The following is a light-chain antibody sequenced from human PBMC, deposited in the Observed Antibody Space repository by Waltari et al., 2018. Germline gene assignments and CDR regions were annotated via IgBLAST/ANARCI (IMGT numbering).Light chain of an antibody. V-gene: IGKV3-20*01. CDR2: GAS. CDR3: QQYGSSPPMYT. CDR1: QRVSSSY. Sequence: EIVLTQSPGTLSLSPGERATLSCRASQRVSSSYLAWYQQKPGQAPRLLIYGASSRATGIPARFSGSESGTDFTLTISRLEPEDFAVYYCQQYGSSPPMYTFGQGTKLEI. J-gene: IGKJ2*01.